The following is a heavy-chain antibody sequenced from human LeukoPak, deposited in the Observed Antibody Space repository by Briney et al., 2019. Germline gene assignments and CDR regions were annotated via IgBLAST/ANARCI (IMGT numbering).Heavy chain of an antibody. CDR2: ISYRSNI. J-gene: IGHJ6*02. Sequence: GGSLRLSCVASGITFSSYSMNWVRQAPGKGLEWVSSISYRSNIYYADSVKGRFTISRDNAQNSLYLQMNGLRAEDAAVYFCARGGGLDVWGQGATVTVSS. D-gene: IGHD3-16*01. CDR3: ARGGGLDV. V-gene: IGHV3-21*04. CDR1: GITFSSYS.